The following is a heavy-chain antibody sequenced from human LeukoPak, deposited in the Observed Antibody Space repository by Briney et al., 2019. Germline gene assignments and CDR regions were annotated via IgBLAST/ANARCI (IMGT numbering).Heavy chain of an antibody. Sequence: ASVKVSCKVSGYTLTELSMHWVRQAPGKGLEWMGGFDPEDGEAIYAQKFQGRVTMTEDTSTDTAYMELSSLRSEDTAVYYCATWGIAAAGTRFLYYYYGMDVWGQGTTVTVSS. V-gene: IGHV1-24*01. CDR1: GYTLTELS. CDR3: ATWGIAAAGTRFLYYYYGMDV. D-gene: IGHD6-13*01. J-gene: IGHJ6*02. CDR2: FDPEDGEA.